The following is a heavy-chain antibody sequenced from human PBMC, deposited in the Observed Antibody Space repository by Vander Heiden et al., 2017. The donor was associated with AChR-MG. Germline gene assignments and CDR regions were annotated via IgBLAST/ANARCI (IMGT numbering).Heavy chain of an antibody. V-gene: IGHV3-7*01. Sequence: EVQLVESGGGWVQPGGSLRLACAASGFTFSSYWMSWVRQAPGKGLEWVANIKQDGSEKYYVDSVKGRFTISRDNAKNSLYLQMNSLRAEDTAVYYCARDRSDSSGYYTEPDYWGQGTLVTVSS. CDR3: ARDRSDSSGYYTEPDY. J-gene: IGHJ4*02. CDR1: GFTFSSYW. CDR2: IKQDGSEK. D-gene: IGHD3-22*01.